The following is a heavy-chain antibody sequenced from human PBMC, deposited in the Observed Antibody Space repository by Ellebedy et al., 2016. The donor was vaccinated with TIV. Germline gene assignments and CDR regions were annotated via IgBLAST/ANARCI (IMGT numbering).Heavy chain of an antibody. J-gene: IGHJ6*02. V-gene: IGHV1-18*01. CDR1: GYTFTSYG. D-gene: IGHD4-17*01. CDR2: ISAYNGNT. Sequence: ASVKVSCXASGYTFTSYGISWVRQAPGQGLEWMGWISAYNGNTNYAQKLQGRVTMTTDTSTSTAYMELRSLRSDDTAVYYWARSIYGDYYYYGMDVWGQGTTVTVSS. CDR3: ARSIYGDYYYYGMDV.